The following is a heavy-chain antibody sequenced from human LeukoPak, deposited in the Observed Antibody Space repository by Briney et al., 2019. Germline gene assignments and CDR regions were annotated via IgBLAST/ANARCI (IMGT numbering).Heavy chain of an antibody. Sequence: GGSLRLSCTASGFIFSNYWMHWVRQAPGKGLMWVSRIKSDGTSTTYADSVKGRFTISRDNAKNTLFLQMTGLRVEDTAMYYCTRPDWATGSYDEFWGQGTRVTVSS. CDR2: IKSDGTST. D-gene: IGHD1-26*01. J-gene: IGHJ4*02. CDR1: GFIFSNYW. CDR3: TRPDWATGSYDEF. V-gene: IGHV3-74*03.